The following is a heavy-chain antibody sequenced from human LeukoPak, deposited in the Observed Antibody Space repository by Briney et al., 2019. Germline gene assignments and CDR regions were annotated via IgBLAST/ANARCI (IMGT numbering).Heavy chain of an antibody. CDR2: IKNDGSST. CDR1: GFTLGGYW. CDR3: ARSDWFDP. J-gene: IGHJ5*02. Sequence: GGTLRLSCAASGFTLGGYWMHWLRQAPGKGLVWVSRIKNDGSSTTYADSVKGRFTISRDNAKNTLYLQMNSLRAEDTAVYYCARSDWFDPWGQGTLVTVSS. V-gene: IGHV3-74*01.